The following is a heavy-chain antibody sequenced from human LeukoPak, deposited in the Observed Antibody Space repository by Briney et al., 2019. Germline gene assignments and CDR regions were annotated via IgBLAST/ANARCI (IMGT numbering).Heavy chain of an antibody. CDR2: ISGSGGST. CDR3: AKDPADYGDYYYFDY. Sequence: PGGSLRLSCAASGFTFSSYAMSWVRQAPGKGLEWVSAISGSGGSTYYADSVKGRFTISRDNSKNTLYLQMNSLRAEDTAVYYCAKDPADYGDYYYFDYWGQGTLVTVSS. J-gene: IGHJ4*02. D-gene: IGHD4-17*01. V-gene: IGHV3-23*01. CDR1: GFTFSSYA.